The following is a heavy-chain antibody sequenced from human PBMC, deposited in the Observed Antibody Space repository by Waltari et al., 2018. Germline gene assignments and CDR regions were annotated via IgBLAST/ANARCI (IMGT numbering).Heavy chain of an antibody. Sequence: QVQLVQSGAEVKKTGSSVKVSCKASGCTVSSYVISGVRQAPGQGLEWMGGIIPIFGTANYAQEFHGRVTITADKSTSTPYMELSSLISEDTALYYCARDGSYRNTFDYWGQRTLVTVSS. CDR3: ARDGSYRNTFDY. D-gene: IGHD4-4*01. V-gene: IGHV1-69*06. CDR1: GCTVSSYV. J-gene: IGHJ4*02. CDR2: IIPIFGTA.